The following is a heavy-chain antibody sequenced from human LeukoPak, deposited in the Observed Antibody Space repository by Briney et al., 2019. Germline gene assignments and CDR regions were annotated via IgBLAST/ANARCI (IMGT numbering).Heavy chain of an antibody. CDR3: ARDPPTGDWLPLFDY. V-gene: IGHV3-7*03. CDR1: GFTFSSYW. Sequence: PGGSLRLSCAASGFTFSSYWMSWVRQAPGKGLEWVANIKQDGSEKYYVDSVKGRFTIPRDNAKNSLYLQMNSLRAEGTAVYYCARDPPTGDWLPLFDYWGQGTLVTVSS. J-gene: IGHJ4*02. CDR2: IKQDGSEK. D-gene: IGHD3-9*01.